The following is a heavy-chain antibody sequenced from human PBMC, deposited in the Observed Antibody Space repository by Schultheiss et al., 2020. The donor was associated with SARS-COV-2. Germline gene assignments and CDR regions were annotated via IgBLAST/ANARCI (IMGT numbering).Heavy chain of an antibody. Sequence: SETLSLTCTVSGGSISSGGYYWSWIRQHPRKGLEWIGYIYYSGSTYYNPSLKSRVTISVDTSKNQFSLKLSSVTAADTAVYYCARVPRVDDGDYARRGSFDYWGQGTLVTVSS. CDR2: IYYSGST. J-gene: IGHJ4*02. CDR3: ARVPRVDDGDYARRGSFDY. D-gene: IGHD4-17*01. V-gene: IGHV4-31*03. CDR1: GGSISSGGYY.